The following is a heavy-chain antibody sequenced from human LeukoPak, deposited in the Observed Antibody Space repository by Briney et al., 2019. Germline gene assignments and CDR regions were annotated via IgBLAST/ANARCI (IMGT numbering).Heavy chain of an antibody. D-gene: IGHD3-10*01. J-gene: IGHJ4*02. CDR2: IYYSGST. CDR3: ARAWFGESAYTFDY. Sequence: SETLSLTCTVSGGSISVYYWSWIRQPPGKGLEWIGYIYYSGSTNYNPSLKSRVTISVDTSRNQFSLNLSSVTAADTAVYYCARAWFGESAYTFDYWGQGTLVTVSS. CDR1: GGSISVYY. V-gene: IGHV4-59*01.